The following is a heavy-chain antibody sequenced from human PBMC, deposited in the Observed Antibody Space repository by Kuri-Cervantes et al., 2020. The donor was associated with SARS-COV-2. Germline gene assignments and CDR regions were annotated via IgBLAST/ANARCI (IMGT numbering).Heavy chain of an antibody. J-gene: IGHJ6*03. CDR2: ISAYNGNT. Sequence: ASVKVSCKVSGYTLTELSMHWVRQAPGQGLEWMGWISAYNGNTNYAQKLQGRVTMTTDTSTSTAYMELRSLRSDDTAVYYCASHLGPAAISDYYYYMDVWGKGTTVTVSS. CDR1: GYTLTELS. D-gene: IGHD2-2*02. CDR3: ASHLGPAAISDYYYYMDV. V-gene: IGHV1-18*01.